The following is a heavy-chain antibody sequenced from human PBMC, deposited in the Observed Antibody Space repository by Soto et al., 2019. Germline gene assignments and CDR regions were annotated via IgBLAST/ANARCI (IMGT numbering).Heavy chain of an antibody. D-gene: IGHD3-3*01. CDR2: IYYSGRT. CDR3: ARHTPAISIADH. V-gene: IGHV4-39*01. CDR1: GGSISSSSYY. Sequence: QLQLQESGPGLVKPSETLSLTCTVSGGSISSSSYYWGWIRQPPGKGLEWIGSIYYSGRTYYNPSLQSRVTIAVDTAKNQVSLKLSSVTAADTAVYYCARHTPAISIADHWGQGTLVTVSS. J-gene: IGHJ4*02.